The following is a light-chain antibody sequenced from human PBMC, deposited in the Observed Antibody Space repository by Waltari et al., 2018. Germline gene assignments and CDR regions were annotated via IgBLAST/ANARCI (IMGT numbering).Light chain of an antibody. V-gene: IGKV3-15*01. J-gene: IGKJ1*01. CDR2: AAS. CDR3: QQYNHWPRT. CDR1: QNISSY. Sequence: ETVLTQFPATLSVSPGDRATLSCRASQNISSYLAWYQHKSGQAPRLLIHAASTRATGIPARFSGSGSGTDFTVTISSLQSEDFAVYYCQQYNHWPRTFGQGTKVDIK.